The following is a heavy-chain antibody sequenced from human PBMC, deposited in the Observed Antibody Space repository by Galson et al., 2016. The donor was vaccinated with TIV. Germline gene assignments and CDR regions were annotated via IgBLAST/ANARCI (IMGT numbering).Heavy chain of an antibody. V-gene: IGHV1-69*10. Sequence: SVKVSCKASGGTFINHAFTWVRQAPGQGLEWMGGIIPILGIINYAQKFQGRVTISADKSTDTVYMELPSLRSDDTAVYFCARRSHLKLAGGFDFWGQGPLVTVSS. CDR3: ARRSHLKLAGGFDF. CDR1: GGTFINHA. D-gene: IGHD6-13*01. J-gene: IGHJ4*02. CDR2: IIPILGII.